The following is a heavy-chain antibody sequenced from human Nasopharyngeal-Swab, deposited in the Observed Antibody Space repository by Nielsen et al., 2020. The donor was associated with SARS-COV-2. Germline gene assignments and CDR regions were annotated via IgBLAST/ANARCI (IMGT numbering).Heavy chain of an antibody. Sequence: ASVKVSCKASGYTFTRQYIHWVRQAPGQGLEWMGIINPGGGSTRYAQNFQGRVTMTRDTSTSTVYMEVSSLRSEDTAVYYCARDDCITDSRSSGYYNYGMDVWGQGTTVTVSS. D-gene: IGHD2-15*01. CDR1: GYTFTRQY. CDR3: ARDDCITDSRSSGYYNYGMDV. J-gene: IGHJ6*02. CDR2: INPGGGST. V-gene: IGHV1-46*01.